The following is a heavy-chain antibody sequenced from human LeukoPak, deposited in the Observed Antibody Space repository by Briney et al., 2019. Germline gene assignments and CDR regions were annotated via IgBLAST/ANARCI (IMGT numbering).Heavy chain of an antibody. CDR1: GFTVSSNS. Sequence: GGSLRLSCTVSGFTVSSNSMSWVRQAPGKGLEWVSFIYSDNTHYSDSVKGRFTISRDNSKNTPYLQMNSLRAEDTAAYYCARRAGAYSHPYDYWGQGTLVTVSS. CDR2: IYSDNT. J-gene: IGHJ4*02. V-gene: IGHV3-53*01. CDR3: ARRAGAYSHPYDY. D-gene: IGHD4/OR15-4a*01.